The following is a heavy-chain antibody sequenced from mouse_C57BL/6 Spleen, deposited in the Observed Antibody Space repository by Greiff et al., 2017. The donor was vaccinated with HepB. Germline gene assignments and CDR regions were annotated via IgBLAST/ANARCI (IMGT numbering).Heavy chain of an antibody. J-gene: IGHJ2*01. CDR3: ARDSDGNYYFDY. CDR1: GYTFTSYG. Sequence: QVQLKQSGAELARPGASVKLSCKASGYTFTSYGISWVKQRTGQGLEWIGEIYPRSGNTYYNEKFKGKATLTADKSSSTAYMELRSPTSEDSAVYFCARDSDGNYYFDYWGQGTTLTVSS. CDR2: IYPRSGNT. V-gene: IGHV1-81*01. D-gene: IGHD2-1*01.